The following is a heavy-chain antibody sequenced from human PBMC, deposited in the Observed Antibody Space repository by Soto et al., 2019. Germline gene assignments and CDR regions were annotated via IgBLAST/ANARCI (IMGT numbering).Heavy chain of an antibody. Sequence: QVQLVQSGAEVKKPGSSVKVSCKASGGTFSSYGISWVRQAPGQGLEWMGGIIPIFGTANYAQKFQGRVTITADESTSTAYMEMSSLRSEDTAVYYCARAAQPRDYYYGMDVWGQGTTVTVSS. CDR3: ARAAQPRDYYYGMDV. V-gene: IGHV1-69*12. CDR1: GGTFSSYG. CDR2: IIPIFGTA. J-gene: IGHJ6*02.